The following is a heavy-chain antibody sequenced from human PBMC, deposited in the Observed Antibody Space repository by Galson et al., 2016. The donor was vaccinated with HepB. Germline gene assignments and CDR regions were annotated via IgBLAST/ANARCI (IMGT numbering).Heavy chain of an antibody. V-gene: IGHV3-23*01. Sequence: SLRLSCAASGFSFSSYAMSWVRQAPGKGLEWVSAISYSGSSTDYADSVKGRFTISRDSSKNTLYLQMNSLRAEDTAVYYCAKEYPPGLAAARRGVFDYWGQGTLVTVSS. D-gene: IGHD6-13*01. CDR1: GFSFSSYA. CDR2: ISYSGSST. CDR3: AKEYPPGLAAARRGVFDY. J-gene: IGHJ4*02.